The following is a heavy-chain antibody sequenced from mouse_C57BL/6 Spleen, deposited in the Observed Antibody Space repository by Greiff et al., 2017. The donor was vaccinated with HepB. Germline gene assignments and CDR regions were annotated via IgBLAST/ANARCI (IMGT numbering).Heavy chain of an antibody. D-gene: IGHD4-1*01. V-gene: IGHV1-50*01. J-gene: IGHJ2*01. CDR1: GYTFTSYW. Sequence: VQLQQPGAELVKPGASVKLSCKASGYTFTSYWMQWVKQRPGQGLEWIGEIDPSDSYTNYNQKFKGKATLTVDTSSSTAYMQLSSLTSEDSAVYYCARGRLGVDYWGQGTTLTVSS. CDR2: IDPSDSYT. CDR3: ARGRLGVDY.